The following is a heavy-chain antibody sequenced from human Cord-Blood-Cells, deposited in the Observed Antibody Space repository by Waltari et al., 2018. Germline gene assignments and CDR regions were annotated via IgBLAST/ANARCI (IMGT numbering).Heavy chain of an antibody. J-gene: IGHJ6*02. V-gene: IGHV1-24*01. CDR1: GYTLTELS. CDR3: ASPTLLWFGELFPYGMDV. D-gene: IGHD3-10*01. Sequence: QVQLVQSGAEVKKPGASVKVSCKVSGYTLTELSMHWVRQAPGKGLEWMGGFDPEDGETIYAQKFQGRVTMTEDTSTDTAYMELSSLRSEDTAVYYCASPTLLWFGELFPYGMDVWGQGTTVTVSS. CDR2: FDPEDGET.